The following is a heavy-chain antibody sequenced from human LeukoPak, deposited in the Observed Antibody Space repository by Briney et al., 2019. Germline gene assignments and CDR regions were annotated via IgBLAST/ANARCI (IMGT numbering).Heavy chain of an antibody. D-gene: IGHD3-9*01. V-gene: IGHV4-39*07. CDR2: IYYSGST. CDR3: ARGSPHGTGYSHSWFDP. J-gene: IGHJ5*02. Sequence: SETLSLTCTVSGGSISSSSYYWGWIRQPPGKGLEWIGSIYYSGSTYYNPSLKSRVTISVDTSKNQFSLKLSSVTAADTAVYYCARGSPHGTGYSHSWFDPWGQGILVSVSS. CDR1: GGSISSSSYY.